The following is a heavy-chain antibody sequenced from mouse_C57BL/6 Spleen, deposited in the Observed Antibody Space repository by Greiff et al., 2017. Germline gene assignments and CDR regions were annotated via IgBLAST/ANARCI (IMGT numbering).Heavy chain of an antibody. CDR2: ISTGSGGT. V-gene: IGHV1-54*01. J-gene: IGHJ1*03. CDR1: GYAFTNYV. CDR3: AISLLFLRYFDV. Sequence: QVQLQQSGAELVRPGTSVKVSCKASGYAFTNYVIEWVKQRPGQGLEWIGVISTGSGGTNYNEKVKGQATLPADKSSSTAYMQLISLTSVDSAVYFCAISLLFLRYFDVWGTGTTVTVSS. D-gene: IGHD1-1*01.